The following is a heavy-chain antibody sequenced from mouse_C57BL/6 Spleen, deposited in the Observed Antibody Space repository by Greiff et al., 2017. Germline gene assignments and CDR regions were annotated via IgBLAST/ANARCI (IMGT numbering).Heavy chain of an antibody. D-gene: IGHD2-1*01. CDR2: INPNNGGT. J-gene: IGHJ3*01. Sequence: EVQLQQSGPELVKPGASVKISCKASGYTFTDYYMNWVKQSHGKSLEWIGDINPNNGGTSYNQKFKGKATLTVDKSSSTAYMELRSLTSEDSAVYYCARRGGNYKFAYWGQGTLVTVSA. CDR1: GYTFTDYY. V-gene: IGHV1-26*01. CDR3: ARRGGNYKFAY.